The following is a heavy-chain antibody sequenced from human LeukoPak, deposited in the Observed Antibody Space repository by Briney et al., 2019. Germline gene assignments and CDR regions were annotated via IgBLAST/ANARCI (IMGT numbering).Heavy chain of an antibody. CDR3: ARGHSSGNPDPFDY. CDR2: IYSGGAI. V-gene: IGHV3-53*01. CDR1: GFLVSTNY. Sequence: PGGSLRLSCAASGFLVSTNYMSWVRQAPGKGLEWVSVIYSGGAIHYADSVKGRFTISRDNSKNTLYLQMNSLGAEDTAMYFCARGHSSGNPDPFDYWGQGTLVIVSS. J-gene: IGHJ4*02. D-gene: IGHD6-19*01.